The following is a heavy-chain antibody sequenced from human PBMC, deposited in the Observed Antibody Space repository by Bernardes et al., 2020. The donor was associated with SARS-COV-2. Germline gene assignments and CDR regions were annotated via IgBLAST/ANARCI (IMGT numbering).Heavy chain of an antibody. D-gene: IGHD1-26*01. CDR2: IYSGGST. V-gene: IGHV3-53*01. CDR1: GFTFSSYS. Sequence: GGSLRLSCAASGFTFSSYSMNWVRQAPGKGLEWVSVIYSGGSTYYADSVKGRFTISRDNSKNTLYLQLNSLRAEDTAVYYCARSGGRFHDAFDIWGQGTMVTVSS. CDR3: ARSGGRFHDAFDI. J-gene: IGHJ3*02.